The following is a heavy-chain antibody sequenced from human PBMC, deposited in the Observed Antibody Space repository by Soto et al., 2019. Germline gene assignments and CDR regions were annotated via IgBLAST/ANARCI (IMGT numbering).Heavy chain of an antibody. CDR3: TTTSIAAAGVGMDV. V-gene: IGHV1-69*02. Sequence: QVQLVQSGAEVKKPGSSVKVSCKASGGTFSSYTISWVRQAPGQGLEWMGRIIPILGIANYAQKFQGRVTITADKSTSTAYMELSSLRSEDTAVDYATTTSIAAAGVGMDVWGQGTTVTVSS. D-gene: IGHD6-13*01. CDR2: IIPILGIA. CDR1: GGTFSSYT. J-gene: IGHJ6*02.